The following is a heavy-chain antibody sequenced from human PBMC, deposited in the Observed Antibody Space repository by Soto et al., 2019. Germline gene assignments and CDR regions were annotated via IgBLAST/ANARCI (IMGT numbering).Heavy chain of an antibody. CDR2: IYYSGST. CDR3: AREISAVVVPAAIQGWFDP. CDR1: GCSIRSGCCY. D-gene: IGHD2-2*02. V-gene: IGHV4-31*03. J-gene: IGHJ5*02. Sequence: TLSLPCSVSGCSIRSGCCYSSWHRQHPWQGLEWIGYIYYSGSTYYNPSLKSRVTISVDTSKNQFSLKLSSVTAADTAVYYCAREISAVVVPAAIQGWFDPWVQGTLVTFSS.